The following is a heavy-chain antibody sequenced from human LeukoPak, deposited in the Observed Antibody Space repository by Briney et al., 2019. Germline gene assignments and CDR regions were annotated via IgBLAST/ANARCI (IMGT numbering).Heavy chain of an antibody. Sequence: GGSLRLSCAASGFTFSSYDMHWVRQATGKGLEWVSAIGTAGDTYYPGSMKGRFTISRENAKNSLYLQMNSLRAGDTAVYYCARSQGSFTGVPSLGGFDYWGQGTLVTVSS. CDR1: GFTFSSYD. V-gene: IGHV3-13*01. D-gene: IGHD3-16*01. J-gene: IGHJ4*02. CDR3: ARSQGSFTGVPSLGGFDY. CDR2: IGTAGDT.